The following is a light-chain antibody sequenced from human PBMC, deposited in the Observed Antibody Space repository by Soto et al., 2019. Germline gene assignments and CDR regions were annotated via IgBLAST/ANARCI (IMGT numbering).Light chain of an antibody. CDR3: SSYAGTYTWV. Sequence: QSVLTQPRSVSGSPGQSVTISCTGTSSNVGGYNFVSWYQQHPGKAPKLIIYDVAKRPSGVPDRLSGSKSYNTASLTISGLQAEDEADYYCSSYAGTYTWVFGGGTKLTVL. J-gene: IGLJ3*02. CDR1: SSNVGGYNF. CDR2: DVA. V-gene: IGLV2-11*01.